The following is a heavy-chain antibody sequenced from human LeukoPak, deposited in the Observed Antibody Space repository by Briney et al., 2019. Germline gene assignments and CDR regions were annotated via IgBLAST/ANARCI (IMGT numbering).Heavy chain of an antibody. Sequence: GGSLRLSCAASGFNFWSYGMTWVRQVPGKEPEWVSAISNSGGLTYYAHSVKGRFTISRDNSRNTLYLQMNSLRTEDTAVYYCAKILTPGKWYFDLWGRGTLVTVSS. CDR1: GFNFWSYG. CDR3: AKILTPGKWYFDL. J-gene: IGHJ2*01. V-gene: IGHV3-23*01. CDR2: ISNSGGLT.